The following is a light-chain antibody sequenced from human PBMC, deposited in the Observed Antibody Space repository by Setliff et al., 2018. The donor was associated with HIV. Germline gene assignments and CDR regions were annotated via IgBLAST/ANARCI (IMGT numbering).Light chain of an antibody. Sequence: QSVLAQPPSVSGSPGQSIIISCTGTINNIGSYNRVSWYQQRPGTAPKLMIYDVTKRPSGVPDRFSGSKSGNTASLTISGLQAEDEADYYCCSYAGSYTYIFGSGTKVTVL. CDR1: INNIGSYNR. J-gene: IGLJ1*01. CDR3: CSYAGSYTYI. V-gene: IGLV2-11*01. CDR2: DVT.